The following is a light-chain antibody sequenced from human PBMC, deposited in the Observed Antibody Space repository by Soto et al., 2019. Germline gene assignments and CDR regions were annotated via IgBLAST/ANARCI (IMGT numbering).Light chain of an antibody. CDR1: QSISSN. CDR3: QKYTAMPLIT. Sequence: IVVNLSPGTVSLYPGERATLSCRVSQSISSNLAWYQQTPGQSPRLLIVGSFARATGIPARFSGSGSGSEFTLTISGLQSADFAVYYCQKYTAMPLITFAQGTRLDIK. CDR2: GSF. V-gene: IGKV3-15*01. J-gene: IGKJ5*01.